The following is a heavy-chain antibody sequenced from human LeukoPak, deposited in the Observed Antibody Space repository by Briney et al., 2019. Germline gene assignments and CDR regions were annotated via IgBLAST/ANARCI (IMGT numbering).Heavy chain of an antibody. CDR1: GFTFDDYG. CDR2: INWNGGST. Sequence: GGSLRLSCAASGFTFDDYGMSWVRHAPGKGLEWVSGINWNGGSTGYADSVKGRFTISRDNAKNSLYLQMNSLRAEDTALYHCARSSGNYYYYYGMDVWGQGTTVTVSS. V-gene: IGHV3-20*01. J-gene: IGHJ6*02. CDR3: ARSSGNYYYYYGMDV. D-gene: IGHD1-1*01.